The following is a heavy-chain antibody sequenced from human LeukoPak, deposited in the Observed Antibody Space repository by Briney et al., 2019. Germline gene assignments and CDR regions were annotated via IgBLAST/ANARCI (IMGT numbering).Heavy chain of an antibody. V-gene: IGHV3-74*01. J-gene: IGHJ4*02. CDR2: ISSGGSST. D-gene: IGHD3-22*01. CDR1: GFIFSSHY. Sequence: PGGSLRLSCVASGFIFSSHYMYWVRQAPGKGLVWVSRISSGGSSTNYADSVEGRFTISRDNAKNTLYLQMNSLRAEDTAVYYCARHRSGYYADFWGQGALVTVSS. CDR3: ARHRSGYYADF.